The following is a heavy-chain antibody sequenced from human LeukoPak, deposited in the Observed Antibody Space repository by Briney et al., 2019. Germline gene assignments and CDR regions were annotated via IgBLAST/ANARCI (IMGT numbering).Heavy chain of an antibody. J-gene: IGHJ4*02. Sequence: GGSLRLSCAASGFTFDDYAMHWVRQAPGKGLEWVSGISWNSGSIGYADSVKGRFTISRDNAQNSLYLQMYSLRAEDTAIYYCGRESRDGYNRPGLGIDYWGQGTLVTVSS. CDR3: GRESRDGYNRPGLGIDY. V-gene: IGHV3-9*01. D-gene: IGHD5-24*01. CDR2: ISWNSGSI. CDR1: GFTFDDYA.